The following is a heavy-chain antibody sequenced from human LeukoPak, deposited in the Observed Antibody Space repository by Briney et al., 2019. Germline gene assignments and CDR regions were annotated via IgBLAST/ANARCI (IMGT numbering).Heavy chain of an antibody. J-gene: IGHJ4*02. V-gene: IGHV3-30*02. CDR3: AKEEGPTSAGDY. CDR1: GFTFSSYG. D-gene: IGHD2-2*01. Sequence: GGSLRLSCAASGFTFSSYGMHWVRQAPGKGLEWVAFIRYDGSNKYYADSVKGRFTISRDNSKNTLYLQMNSLRAEDTAVYYCAKEEGPTSAGDYWGQGTLVTVSS. CDR2: IRYDGSNK.